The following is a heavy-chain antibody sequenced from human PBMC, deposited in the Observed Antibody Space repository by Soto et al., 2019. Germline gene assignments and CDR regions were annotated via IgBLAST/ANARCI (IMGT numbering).Heavy chain of an antibody. V-gene: IGHV4-31*03. CDR3: ARDQAYDYTSPGDYYYYGMDV. J-gene: IGHJ6*02. CDR1: GGSISSGGHY. D-gene: IGHD4-4*01. Sequence: QVQLQESGPGLVKPSQTLSHTCTVSGGSISSGGHYWNWIRQHPGKGLEWIGYIYYSGSTYYNPSLKSRVTISVDTSKNQFSLNLSSVTAADTAVYYCARDQAYDYTSPGDYYYYGMDVWGQGTTVTVSS. CDR2: IYYSGST.